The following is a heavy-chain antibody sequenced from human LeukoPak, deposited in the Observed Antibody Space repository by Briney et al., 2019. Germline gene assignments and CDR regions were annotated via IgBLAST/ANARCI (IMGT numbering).Heavy chain of an antibody. CDR1: GDSISSYY. Sequence: SETLSLTCTVSGDSISSYYWSWIRQPAGKGLEWIGRIYVSGITNYNPSLKSRVTISVDTSKNQFSLTLSSVTAADTAVYYCARRYSGSGSNFDYWGQGTLVTVSS. D-gene: IGHD3-10*01. V-gene: IGHV4-4*07. CDR3: ARRYSGSGSNFDY. J-gene: IGHJ4*02. CDR2: IYVSGIT.